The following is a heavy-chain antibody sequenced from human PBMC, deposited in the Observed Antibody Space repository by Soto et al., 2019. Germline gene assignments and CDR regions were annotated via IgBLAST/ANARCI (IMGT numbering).Heavy chain of an antibody. CDR3: ARGYCSSTSCSRKGYYYMDV. CDR2: INHSGST. Sequence: SETLSLTCTVSGGSISSYYWSWIRQPPGKGLEWIGEINHSGSTNYNPSLKSRVTISVDTSKNQFSLKLSSVTAADTAVYYCARGYCSSTSCSRKGYYYMDVWGKGTTVTVSS. CDR1: GGSISSYY. D-gene: IGHD2-2*01. V-gene: IGHV4-34*01. J-gene: IGHJ6*03.